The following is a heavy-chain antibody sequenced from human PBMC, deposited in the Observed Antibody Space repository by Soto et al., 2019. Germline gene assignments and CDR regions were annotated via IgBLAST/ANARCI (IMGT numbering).Heavy chain of an antibody. CDR1: GFTFSSYS. V-gene: IGHV3-21*01. Sequence: GGSLRLSCAASGFTFSSYSMNWVRQAPGKGLEWVSSISSSSSYIYYADSVKGRFTISRDNAKNSLYLQMNSLRAEDTAVYYCARTSTVAQGDAFDIWGQGTMVTVSS. CDR2: ISSSSSYI. D-gene: IGHD4-17*01. CDR3: ARTSTVAQGDAFDI. J-gene: IGHJ3*02.